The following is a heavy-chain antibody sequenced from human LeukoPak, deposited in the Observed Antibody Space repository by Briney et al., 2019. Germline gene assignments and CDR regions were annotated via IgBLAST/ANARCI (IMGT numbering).Heavy chain of an antibody. CDR3: AKDLCSGNKCYNSD. V-gene: IGHV3-30*02. CDR2: ILYDGINK. D-gene: IGHD2-15*01. J-gene: IGHJ4*02. Sequence: GGSLRLSCAASGFTFSHYAWHWVRQPPGKGLEWVAFILYDGINKDYAYPVKGRCTLSRDKSKNTLYLQMNSLTAEDTAVYYCAKDLCSGNKCYNSDWGQGTLVTVSS. CDR1: GFTFSHYA.